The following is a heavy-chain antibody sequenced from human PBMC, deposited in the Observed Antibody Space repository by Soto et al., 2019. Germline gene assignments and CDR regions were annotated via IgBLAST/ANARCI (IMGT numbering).Heavy chain of an antibody. Sequence: PGGSLRLSCAASGFTFSSYAISWVRQAQGKGLEWVSAISGSGGSTYYADSVKGRFTISRDNSKNTLYLQMNSLRAEDTAVYYCAKEIVGALGLKFDYWGQGTLVTVSS. CDR2: ISGSGGST. J-gene: IGHJ4*02. CDR1: GFTFSSYA. D-gene: IGHD2-21*01. V-gene: IGHV3-23*01. CDR3: AKEIVGALGLKFDY.